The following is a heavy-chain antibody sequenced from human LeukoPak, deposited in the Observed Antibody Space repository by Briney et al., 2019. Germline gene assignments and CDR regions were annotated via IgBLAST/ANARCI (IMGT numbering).Heavy chain of an antibody. Sequence: GGSLRRSCAVSGLTVSGNYMSWVRQAPGKGLERVSLIYSGGTTYYADSVKGRFTISRDNSKNTLYLQMNSLRAEDTAVYYCARRAGGYSHPYDYWGQGILVTVSS. V-gene: IGHV3-53*01. CDR1: GLTVSGNY. J-gene: IGHJ4*02. CDR3: ARRAGGYSHPYDY. CDR2: IYSGGTT. D-gene: IGHD4-23*01.